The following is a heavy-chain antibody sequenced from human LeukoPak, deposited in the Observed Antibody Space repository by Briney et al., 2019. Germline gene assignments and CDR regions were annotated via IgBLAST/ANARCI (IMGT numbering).Heavy chain of an antibody. CDR2: IFYTGSA. V-gene: IGHV4-59*01. CDR1: GAYINSYY. J-gene: IGHJ5*02. Sequence: KPSETLSLTCTVSGAYINSYYWIWIRQPPGKGLVWIGYIFYTGSANYNPSLKNRVSISLDTSKNQFSLTLSSVTAADTAMYFCARSTAAGPSPESWGQGTLVTVSS. CDR3: ARSTAAGPSPES. D-gene: IGHD6-13*01.